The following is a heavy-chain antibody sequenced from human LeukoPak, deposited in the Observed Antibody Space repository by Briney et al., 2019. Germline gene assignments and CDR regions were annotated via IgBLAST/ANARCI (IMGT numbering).Heavy chain of an antibody. CDR1: GYSFTTHW. Sequence: GESLKISCKGSGYSFTTHWIAWVRQMPGKGLEWMGIIYPGDSYTRYSPSFQGQVTISADRSITTAYLQWSSLKASDTAIYYCARLGGNGYCSSTGCVYYFDSWGQGTLVTVSS. CDR2: IYPGDSYT. D-gene: IGHD2-2*01. CDR3: ARLGGNGYCSSTGCVYYFDS. J-gene: IGHJ4*02. V-gene: IGHV5-51*01.